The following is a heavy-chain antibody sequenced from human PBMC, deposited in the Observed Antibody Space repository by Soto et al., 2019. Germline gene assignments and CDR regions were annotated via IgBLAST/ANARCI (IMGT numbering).Heavy chain of an antibody. J-gene: IGHJ6*02. Sequence: QGQLVQSGPEVKKPGASVKVSCKASGYTFSRYGISWVRQAPGQGLEWMGWVSGYNGDIKYAQKVQGRVTMTIDTSTYTAYMELRSLTSDDTAKYYCAKNGQPPYYYYGMDVWGQGTTVTVSS. CDR1: GYTFSRYG. D-gene: IGHD2-8*01. CDR2: VSGYNGDI. CDR3: AKNGQPPYYYYGMDV. V-gene: IGHV1-18*01.